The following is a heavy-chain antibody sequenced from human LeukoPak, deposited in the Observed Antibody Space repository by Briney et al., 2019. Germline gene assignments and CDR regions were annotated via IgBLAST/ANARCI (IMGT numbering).Heavy chain of an antibody. CDR2: IRSKTDGGTT. CDR3: TTAGFRFLAWS. D-gene: IGHD3-3*01. CDR1: GFSFSNTW. Sequence: GGSLRLSCGASGFSFSNTWMSWVRQAPGKGLEWVGRIRSKTDGGTTDYAAPVKGRFTISRDDSKNTLYLQMNSLKIEDTAMYCTTAGFRFLAWSWGQGTLVTVSS. V-gene: IGHV3-15*01. J-gene: IGHJ5*02.